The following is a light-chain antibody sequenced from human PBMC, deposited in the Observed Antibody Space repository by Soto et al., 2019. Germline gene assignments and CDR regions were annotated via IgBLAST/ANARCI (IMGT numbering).Light chain of an antibody. CDR3: QQYGSSPRYS. Sequence: EIVLTQSPGTLSLSLGERATLSCMASQSVSSNYLAWYQQKPGQAPRLLIYATSSRATGIPDRFSGSGSGTDFTLSISRLEPEDFAVYYCQQYGSSPRYSFGQGTKLEIK. CDR1: QSVSSNY. CDR2: ATS. V-gene: IGKV3-20*01. J-gene: IGKJ2*03.